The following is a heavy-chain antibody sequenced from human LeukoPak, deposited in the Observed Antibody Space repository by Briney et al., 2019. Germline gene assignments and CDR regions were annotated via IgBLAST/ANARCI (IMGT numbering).Heavy chain of an antibody. CDR2: ISGSGGST. CDR3: AKGSLVRGWFDP. CDR1: GFTFSSYG. Sequence: GSLILSCAASGFTFSSYGMSWVRQAPGKGLEWVSAISGSGGSTYYADSVKGRFTISRDNSKNTLYLQMNSLRAEDTAVYYCAKGSLVRGWFDPWGQGTLVTVSS. J-gene: IGHJ5*02. D-gene: IGHD2-8*02. V-gene: IGHV3-23*01.